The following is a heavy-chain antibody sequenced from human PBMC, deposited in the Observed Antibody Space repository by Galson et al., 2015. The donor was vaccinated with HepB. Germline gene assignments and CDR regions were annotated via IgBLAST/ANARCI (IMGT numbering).Heavy chain of an antibody. J-gene: IGHJ4*02. CDR2: IYYSGST. V-gene: IGHV4-39*07. D-gene: IGHD3-22*01. CDR3: ARGNNYYDSSGYYYFDY. Sequence: PGKGLEWIGSIYYSGSTYYNPSLKSRVIISVDTSKNQFSLKLSSVTAADTAVYYCARGNNYYDSSGYYYFDYWGQGTLVTVSS.